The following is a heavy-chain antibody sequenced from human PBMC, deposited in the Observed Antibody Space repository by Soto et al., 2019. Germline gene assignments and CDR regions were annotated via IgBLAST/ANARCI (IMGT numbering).Heavy chain of an antibody. CDR3: AKDLGDYGAYHGMDV. V-gene: IGHV3-30*18. CDR1: GFTFSSYG. J-gene: IGHJ6*01. D-gene: IGHD4-17*01. CDR2: ISYDGSNK. Sequence: QVQLVESGGGVVQPGRSLRLSCAASGFTFSSYGMHWVRQAPGKGLEWVAVISYDGSNKYYADSVKGRFTISRDNSKNTLYLQMNSLRAEDTAVYYCAKDLGDYGAYHGMDVW.